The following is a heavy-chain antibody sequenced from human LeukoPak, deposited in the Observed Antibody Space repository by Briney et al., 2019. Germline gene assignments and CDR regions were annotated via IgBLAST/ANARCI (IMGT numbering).Heavy chain of an antibody. V-gene: IGHV3-15*01. CDR3: TPDLRWELLNLLDY. CDR1: GLTFSNAW. D-gene: IGHD1-26*01. J-gene: IGHJ4*02. Sequence: GGTLRLSCAASGLTFSNAWMSWVRQAPGKGLEWVGRIKSKTDGGTTDYAAPVKGIFTISSDDSKDTLYLQMNGLKTEDTAVYFCTPDLRWELLNLLDYWGQGTLVTVSS. CDR2: IKSKTDGGTT.